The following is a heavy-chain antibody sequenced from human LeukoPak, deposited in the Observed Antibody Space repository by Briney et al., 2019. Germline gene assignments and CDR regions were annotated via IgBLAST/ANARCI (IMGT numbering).Heavy chain of an antibody. Sequence: GGSLRLSCAASGFTFSSYSMNWVRQAPGKGLEWVSSISSSSSYIYYADSVKGRFTIARDNAKNSLYLQMNSLRAEDTAVYYCASDEAIVVVIPFDIWGQGTMVTVSS. CDR2: ISSSSSYI. D-gene: IGHD3-22*01. V-gene: IGHV3-21*01. J-gene: IGHJ3*02. CDR1: GFTFSSYS. CDR3: ASDEAIVVVIPFDI.